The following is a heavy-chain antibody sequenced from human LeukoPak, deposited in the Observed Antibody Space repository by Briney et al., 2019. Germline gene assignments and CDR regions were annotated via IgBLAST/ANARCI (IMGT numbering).Heavy chain of an antibody. V-gene: IGHV3-7*02. Sequence: PGGSLRLSCAASGFTFSNAWMSWVRQAPGKGLEWVANIKEDGSVKYYVESVKGRFTISRDNAKNSLYLQMNSLRAEDTAAYYCAASITMFDYWGQGTLVTVSS. J-gene: IGHJ4*02. CDR3: AASITMFDY. D-gene: IGHD3-10*01. CDR1: GFTFSNAW. CDR2: IKEDGSVK.